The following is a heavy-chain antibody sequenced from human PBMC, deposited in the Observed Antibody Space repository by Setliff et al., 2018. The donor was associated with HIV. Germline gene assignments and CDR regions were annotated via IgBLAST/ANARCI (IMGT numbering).Heavy chain of an antibody. Sequence: SDTLSLTCIVSGGSISNYYWSWIRQPPGKGLEWIGYIYSSGKTKYNTSLKSRVTMSVDTSQNQFSLNLNSVTAADTAVYFCARHPPKVSYYSSGPTNYLDYWRRGPLVTVSS. CDR3: ARHPPKVSYYSSGPTNYLDY. J-gene: IGHJ4*01. CDR1: GGSISNYY. D-gene: IGHD3-10*01. CDR2: IYSSGKT. V-gene: IGHV4-4*09.